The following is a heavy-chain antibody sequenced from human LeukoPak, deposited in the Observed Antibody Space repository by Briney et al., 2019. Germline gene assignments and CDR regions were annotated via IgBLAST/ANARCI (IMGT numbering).Heavy chain of an antibody. CDR3: ARVPPIARYYFVY. D-gene: IGHD6-13*01. CDR2: IIPIFGTA. V-gene: IGHV1-69*13. CDR1: GGTFSSYA. J-gene: IGHJ4*02. Sequence: GASVKVSCKASGGTFSSYAISWVRQAPGQGLEWMGGIIPIFGTANYAQKFQGRVTITADESTSTAYMELSSLRSEDTAVYYCARVPPIARYYFVYWGQGTLVTVSS.